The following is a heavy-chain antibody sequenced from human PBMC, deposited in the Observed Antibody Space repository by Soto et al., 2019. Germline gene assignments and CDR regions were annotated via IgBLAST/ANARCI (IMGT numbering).Heavy chain of an antibody. CDR1: GGTFSSYA. Sequence: QVQLVQSGAEVKKPGSSVKVSCKASGGTFSSYAISWVRQAPGQGLEWMGGIIPIFGTANYAQKFQGRVTITADESTSTAYMELSSMRSEETAVYYCARDKGNYYYDSSGYYYLACWGQGTLVTVSS. CDR3: ARDKGNYYYDSSGYYYLAC. D-gene: IGHD3-22*01. J-gene: IGHJ4*02. V-gene: IGHV1-69*12. CDR2: IIPIFGTA.